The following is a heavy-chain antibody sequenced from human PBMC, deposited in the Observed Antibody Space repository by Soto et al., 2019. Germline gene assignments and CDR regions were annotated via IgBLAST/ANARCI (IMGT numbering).Heavy chain of an antibody. CDR2: IYWDDDK. Sequence: QITLKESGPTLVKPTQTLTLTCTFSGFSLSTRGVGVGWIRQPPGKALEWLALIYWDDDKRYSPSLKSRLTITKDTSKNQVVLTMTNMDPVDTATYYCAHIYRYDSSGYYSVYFDYWGQGTLVTVSS. J-gene: IGHJ4*02. D-gene: IGHD3-22*01. V-gene: IGHV2-5*02. CDR3: AHIYRYDSSGYYSVYFDY. CDR1: GFSLSTRGVG.